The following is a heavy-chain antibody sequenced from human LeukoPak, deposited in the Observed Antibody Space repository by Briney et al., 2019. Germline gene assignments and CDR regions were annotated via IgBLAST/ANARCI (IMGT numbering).Heavy chain of an antibody. CDR1: GGSISSGGYS. J-gene: IGHJ4*02. CDR2: IYHSGST. Sequence: SETLSLTCAVSGGSISSGGYSWSWIRQPPGKGLEWIGYIYHSGSTYYNPSLKSRVTISVDRSKNQFSLKLSSVTAADTAVYYCARGKGTAPLFDYWGQGTLVTVSS. CDR3: ARGKGTAPLFDY. V-gene: IGHV4-30-2*01. D-gene: IGHD3-10*01.